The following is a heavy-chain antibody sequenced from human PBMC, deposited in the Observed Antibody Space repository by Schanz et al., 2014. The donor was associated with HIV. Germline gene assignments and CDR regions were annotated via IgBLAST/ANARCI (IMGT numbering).Heavy chain of an antibody. Sequence: EVQLVESGGGLVQPGGSLRLSCAASGFTFSTYAMNWVRQAPGKGLEWVSGITGSGSHIYYADSVKGRFTIFRDNSKNTLYLQMNSLRAEDTAVYYCARDWRPNYDFWSGSIGVIGMDVWGQGTTVTVSS. CDR3: ARDWRPNYDFWSGSIGVIGMDV. V-gene: IGHV3-23*04. J-gene: IGHJ6*02. CDR1: GFTFSTYA. D-gene: IGHD3-3*01. CDR2: ITGSGSHI.